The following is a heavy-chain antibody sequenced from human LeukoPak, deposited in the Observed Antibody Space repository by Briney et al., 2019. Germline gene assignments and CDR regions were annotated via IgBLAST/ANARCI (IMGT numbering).Heavy chain of an antibody. J-gene: IGHJ4*02. Sequence: GGSLRLSCAASGFTFSSYAMSWVRQAPGKGLEWVSGISGNGDNTYYADSVKGRFTISRDNSKNTLYVQVNSLGTEDTAAYYCAKGSYYDSSGSFYFDYWGQGTLVTVSS. CDR2: ISGNGDNT. CDR1: GFTFSSYA. V-gene: IGHV3-23*01. CDR3: AKGSYYDSSGSFYFDY. D-gene: IGHD3-22*01.